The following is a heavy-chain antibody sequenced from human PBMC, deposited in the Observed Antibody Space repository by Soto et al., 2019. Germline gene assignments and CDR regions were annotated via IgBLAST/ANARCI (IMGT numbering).Heavy chain of an antibody. Sequence: SKTLSLTCPVSGGSVSSATYFWSWVRQPPGGGLEWIAYILHSGSSMYNPSLKSRVTISLSTSKTQFSLRLTSVTAADTAVYYCARGMYKSGWNLDLWGQGIVVTVSS. D-gene: IGHD6-19*01. J-gene: IGHJ5*02. V-gene: IGHV4-61*01. CDR3: ARGMYKSGWNLDL. CDR2: ILHSGSS. CDR1: GGSVSSATYF.